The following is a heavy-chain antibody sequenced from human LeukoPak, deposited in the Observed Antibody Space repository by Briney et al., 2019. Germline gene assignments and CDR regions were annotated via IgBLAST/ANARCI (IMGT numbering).Heavy chain of an antibody. D-gene: IGHD1-26*01. CDR3: AIDGGGIMGYFDF. V-gene: IGHV3-15*05. J-gene: IGHJ4*02. Sequence: GGSLRLSCAASGFTFSDAWLTWVRQVPGKGLEWVGRIKRKTDGETTDYAAPVKGRFTISRDDSKNTVYLQMNSLKTEDTAVYYCAIDGGGIMGYFDFWGQGTLVIVSS. CDR1: GFTFSDAW. CDR2: IKRKTDGETT.